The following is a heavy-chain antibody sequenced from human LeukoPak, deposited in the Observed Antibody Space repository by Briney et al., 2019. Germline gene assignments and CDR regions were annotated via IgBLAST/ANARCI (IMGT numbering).Heavy chain of an antibody. J-gene: IGHJ4*02. CDR3: ARGFNDFWSGSQLEY. CDR1: GFTFSSYS. V-gene: IGHV3-48*01. Sequence: PGGSLRLSCAASGFTFSSYSMNWVRQAPGKGLEWVSYISSSSSTIYYADSVEGRFTISRDNSKSTVYLEINSLRSEDTAIYYCARGFNDFWSGSQLEYWGQGTLVTVSS. D-gene: IGHD3-3*01. CDR2: ISSSSSTI.